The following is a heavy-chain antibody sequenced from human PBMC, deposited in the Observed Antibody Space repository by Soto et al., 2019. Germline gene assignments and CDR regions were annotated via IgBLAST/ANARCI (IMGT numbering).Heavy chain of an antibody. CDR2: IGAARDP. D-gene: IGHD2-2*02. CDR3: ARAYTGRLPRRADYYYAMDV. J-gene: IGHJ6*02. Sequence: PGGSLRLSCATSGFTFSNFDMLWVRQVPGKGLEWVSAIGAARDPYYLGSVKGRFTISRENAKNSVYLQMNDLRAGDSAVYYCARAYTGRLPRRADYYYAMDVWGQGTTVTVSS. V-gene: IGHV3-13*05. CDR1: GFTFSNFD.